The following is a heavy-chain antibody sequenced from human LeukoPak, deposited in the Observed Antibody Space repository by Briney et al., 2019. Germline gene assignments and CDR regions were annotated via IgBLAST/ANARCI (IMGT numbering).Heavy chain of an antibody. CDR3: AKEIWPTVTTPGWTYFDY. Sequence: GGSLRLSCGASGFTFDDYWMSWVRQAPGQGLEWVANINQDGSEKYYLDSAKGRFTISRDNARNSLYLQVNSLRAEDTAVYYCAKEIWPTVTTPGWTYFDYWGQGALVTVSS. D-gene: IGHD4-17*01. CDR2: INQDGSEK. CDR1: GFTFDDYW. V-gene: IGHV3-7*01. J-gene: IGHJ4*02.